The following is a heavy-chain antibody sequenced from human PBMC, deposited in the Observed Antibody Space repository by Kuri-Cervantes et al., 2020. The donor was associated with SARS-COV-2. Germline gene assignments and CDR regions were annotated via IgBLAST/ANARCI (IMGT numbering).Heavy chain of an antibody. V-gene: IGHV4-59*08. J-gene: IGHJ3*02. CDR3: ARRGAGSSSAAFDI. CDR1: GGSISSYY. Sequence: SETLSLTCTVSGGSISSYYWSWIRQPPGKGLEWIGYIYYSGSTNYNPSLKSRVTISVDTSKNQFSLKLSSVTAADTAVYYCARRGAGSSSAAFDIWGQGTMVTASS. D-gene: IGHD6-6*01. CDR2: IYYSGST.